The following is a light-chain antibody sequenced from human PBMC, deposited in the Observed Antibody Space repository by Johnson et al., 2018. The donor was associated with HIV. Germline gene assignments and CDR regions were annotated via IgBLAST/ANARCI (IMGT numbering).Light chain of an antibody. CDR1: SSNIGNNY. CDR3: GTWDSSLILYV. J-gene: IGLJ1*01. Sequence: QPVLTQPPSVSAAPGQKVTISCSGSSSNIGNNYVSWYQQLPGTAPKLLIYENNKRPSGIPDRFSGSKSGTSATLGITGLKTGDEADYYCGTWDSSLILYVFGTGTKVTVL. V-gene: IGLV1-51*02. CDR2: ENN.